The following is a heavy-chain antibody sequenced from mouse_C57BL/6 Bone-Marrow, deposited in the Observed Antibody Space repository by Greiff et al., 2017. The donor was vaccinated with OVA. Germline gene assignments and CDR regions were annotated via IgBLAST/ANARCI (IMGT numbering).Heavy chain of an antibody. V-gene: IGHV14-4*01. CDR1: GFNIKDDY. Sequence: SGAELVRPGASVKLSCTASGFNIKDDYMHWVKQRPEQGLEWIGWIDPENGDTEYASKFQGKATITADTSSNTAYLQLSSLTSEDTAVYYCTTRYYGSSYDWYFDVWGTGTTVTVSS. CDR3: TTRYYGSSYDWYFDV. CDR2: IDPENGDT. J-gene: IGHJ1*03. D-gene: IGHD1-1*01.